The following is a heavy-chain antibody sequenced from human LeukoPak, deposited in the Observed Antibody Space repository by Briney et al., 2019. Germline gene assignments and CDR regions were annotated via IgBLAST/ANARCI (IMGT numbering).Heavy chain of an antibody. CDR3: ARHSHYDFWCGYLDY. V-gene: IGHV5-10-1*01. CDR1: GYTFTSYW. J-gene: IGHJ4*02. Sequence: GESLEISCKGSGYTFTSYWISWVRQMPGKGLEWMGKIGPSDSYTSYSPSFQGHVTISADKSISAALLQWSSLKASDTAMYYCARHSHYDFWCGYLDYRGPGNLGTVSS. D-gene: IGHD3-3*01. CDR2: IGPSDSYT.